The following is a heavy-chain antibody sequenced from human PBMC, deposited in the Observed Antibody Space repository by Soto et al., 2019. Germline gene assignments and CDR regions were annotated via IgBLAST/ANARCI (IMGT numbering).Heavy chain of an antibody. CDR2: ISSNGGST. CDR1: GFTFSSYA. V-gene: IGHV3-64*01. Sequence: EVQLVESGGGLVQPGGPLRLSCAASGFTFSSYAMHWVRQAPGKGLEYVSAISSNGGSTYYANSVKGRFTISRDNSKNTLYLQMGSLRAEDMAVYYCARDKLKRTTVTTMFFDYWGQGTLVTVSS. CDR3: ARDKLKRTTVTTMFFDY. J-gene: IGHJ4*02. D-gene: IGHD4-17*01.